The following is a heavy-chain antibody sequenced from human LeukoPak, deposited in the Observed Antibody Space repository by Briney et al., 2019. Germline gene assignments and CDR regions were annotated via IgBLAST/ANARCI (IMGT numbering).Heavy chain of an antibody. CDR1: GGSLSSSSYY. D-gene: IGHD3-3*01. V-gene: IGHV4-39*01. CDR2: IYYSGST. Sequence: SETLSLTCTVSGGSLSSSSYYWRWIRQPPGKGLEWIGSIYYSGSTYYNPSLKSRVTISVDTSKNQFSLKLSSVTAADTAVYYCARPPSLFGADFDYWGQGTLVTVSS. CDR3: ARPPSLFGADFDY. J-gene: IGHJ4*02.